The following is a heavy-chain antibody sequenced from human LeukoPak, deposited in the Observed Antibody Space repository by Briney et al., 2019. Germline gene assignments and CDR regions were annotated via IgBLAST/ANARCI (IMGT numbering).Heavy chain of an antibody. V-gene: IGHV4-39*02. J-gene: IGHJ6*03. Sequence: PADTLSLPCTVSGGSISSHLYFWAWIRQPPGKGLVWLGSSYCAGITYYNPSLKRRVTISVDTSKDDFSLKLASVTAADTAVYFCTRMLRGVVLGPNYYPYHMDVWGTGTTVSVSS. CDR2: SYCAGIT. CDR3: TRMLRGVVLGPNYYPYHMDV. CDR1: GGSISSHLYF. D-gene: IGHD3-10*01.